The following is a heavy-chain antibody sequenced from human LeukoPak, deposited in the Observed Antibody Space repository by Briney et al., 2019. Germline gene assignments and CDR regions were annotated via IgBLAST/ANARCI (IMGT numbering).Heavy chain of an antibody. CDR2: IQNDGNNK. D-gene: IGHD6-6*01. CDR1: GFTFSSNG. CDR3: ARDWGTSSLYLVN. Sequence: RTGGSLSLSCAAYGFTFSSNGMHWVRQAPGKGLEWVAFIQNDGNNKKYADSVKGRFTISRDNSKNTLYLQMNSLRAEDTAVYYCARDWGTSSLYLVNWGQGTLVTVSS. V-gene: IGHV3-30*02. J-gene: IGHJ4*02.